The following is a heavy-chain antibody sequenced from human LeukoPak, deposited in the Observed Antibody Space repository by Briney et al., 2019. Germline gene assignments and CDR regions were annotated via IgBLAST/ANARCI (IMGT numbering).Heavy chain of an antibody. CDR2: INPNSGGT. CDR1: GYTFTGYY. D-gene: IGHD4-17*01. J-gene: IGHJ4*02. CDR3: ARDHDYGDYNFDY. Sequence: GASVKVSCKASGYTFTGYYMHWVRQAPGQGLEWMGWINPNSGGTNYAQKFQGRVTMTRDTSISTAYMELSRLRSDDTAVYYCARDHDYGDYNFDYWGQGTLVTVSS. V-gene: IGHV1-2*02.